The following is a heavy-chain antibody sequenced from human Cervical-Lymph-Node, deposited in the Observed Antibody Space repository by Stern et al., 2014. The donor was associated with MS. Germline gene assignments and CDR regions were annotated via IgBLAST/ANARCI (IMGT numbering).Heavy chain of an antibody. D-gene: IGHD1-26*01. J-gene: IGHJ6*02. CDR1: GYTFTSYA. CDR3: ARRGTVGATSYYYGMDV. CDR2: INAGNGNT. V-gene: IGHV1-3*01. Sequence: QVQLVQSGAEVKKPGASVKVSCKASGYTFTSYAMHWVRQAPGQRLEWMGWINAGNGNTKYSQKFQGRVTITRDTSASTAYMELSSLRSEDTAVYYCARRGTVGATSYYYGMDVWGQGTTVTVSS.